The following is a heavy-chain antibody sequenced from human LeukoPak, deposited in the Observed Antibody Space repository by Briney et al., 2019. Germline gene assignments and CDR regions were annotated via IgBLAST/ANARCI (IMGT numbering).Heavy chain of an antibody. V-gene: IGHV3-30*18. CDR2: ISYDGSNK. CDR1: GFTFSSYG. CDR3: AKAQGDYYYDSSGYYDWFDP. Sequence: GGSLRLSCAASGFTFSSYGMNWVRQAPGKGLEWVAVISYDGSNKYYADSVKGRFTISRDNSKNTLYLQMNRLRAEDTAVYYCAKAQGDYYYDSSGYYDWFDPWGQGTLVTVSS. D-gene: IGHD3-22*01. J-gene: IGHJ5*02.